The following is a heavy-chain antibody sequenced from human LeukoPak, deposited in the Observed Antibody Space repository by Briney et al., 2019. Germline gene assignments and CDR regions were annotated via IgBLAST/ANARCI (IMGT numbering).Heavy chain of an antibody. CDR1: GGTFSSYA. Sequence: SVKVSCKASGGTFSSYAISWVRQAPGQGLEWMGGIIPISGTANYAQKFQGRVTITADESTSTAYMELSSLRSEDTAVYYCACGDGYYGSLFVDYWGQGTLVTVSS. V-gene: IGHV1-69*13. D-gene: IGHD4-17*01. CDR2: IIPISGTA. J-gene: IGHJ4*02. CDR3: ACGDGYYGSLFVDY.